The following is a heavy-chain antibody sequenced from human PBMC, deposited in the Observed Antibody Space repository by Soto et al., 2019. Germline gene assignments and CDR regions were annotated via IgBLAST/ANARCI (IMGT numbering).Heavy chain of an antibody. CDR1: GGSISSSNW. Sequence: QVQLQESGPGLVKPSGTLSLTCAVSGGSISSSNWWSWVRRPPGKGLEWIGEIYHSGSTNYNPSLTSRGTISVDKSKIQFSLKLSSVTAADTAVYYCAREGGHVWFDPWGQGTLVTVSS. V-gene: IGHV4-4*02. D-gene: IGHD5-12*01. J-gene: IGHJ5*02. CDR3: AREGGHVWFDP. CDR2: IYHSGST.